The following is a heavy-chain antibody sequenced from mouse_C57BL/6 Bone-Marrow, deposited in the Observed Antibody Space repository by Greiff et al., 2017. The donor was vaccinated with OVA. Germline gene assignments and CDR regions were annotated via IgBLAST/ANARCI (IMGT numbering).Heavy chain of an antibody. J-gene: IGHJ3*01. D-gene: IGHD1-1*01. CDR1: GYTFTDYN. V-gene: IGHV1-22*01. CDR3: ARDGSSYAWFAY. CDR2: INPNNGGT. Sequence: EVKLQESGPELVKPGASVKMSCKASGYTFTDYNMHWVKQSHGKSLEWIGYINPNNGGTSYNQKFKGKATLTVNKSSSTAYMELRSLTSEDSAVYYCARDGSSYAWFAYWGQGTLVTVSA.